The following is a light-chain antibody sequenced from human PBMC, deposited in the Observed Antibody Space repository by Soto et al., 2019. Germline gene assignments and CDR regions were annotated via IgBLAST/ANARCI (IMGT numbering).Light chain of an antibody. Sequence: QSALTQPPSVSGAPGQRVTISCTVSSSNIGAGYGVHWYQQLPGTAPKLLIYDNDNRPSGVPDRFSGSKSGTSASLAITGLQAEDEADYYCQSYDSSLSGSVFGGGTKVTVL. CDR1: SSNIGAGYG. J-gene: IGLJ3*02. CDR3: QSYDSSLSGSV. CDR2: DND. V-gene: IGLV1-40*01.